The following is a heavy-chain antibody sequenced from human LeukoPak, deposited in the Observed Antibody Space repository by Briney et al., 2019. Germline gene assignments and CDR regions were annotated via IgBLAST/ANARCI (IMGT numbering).Heavy chain of an antibody. CDR1: GYTFTSYG. Sequence: ASVKVSCKASGYTFTSYGISWVRQAPGQGLEWMGWISSYNGNTNYAQKLQGRVTMTTDTSTSIAYMELRSLRSDDTAVYYCARELRPLYSYGDNDAFDIWGQGTMVTVSS. D-gene: IGHD5-18*01. J-gene: IGHJ3*02. CDR3: ARELRPLYSYGDNDAFDI. V-gene: IGHV1-18*01. CDR2: ISSYNGNT.